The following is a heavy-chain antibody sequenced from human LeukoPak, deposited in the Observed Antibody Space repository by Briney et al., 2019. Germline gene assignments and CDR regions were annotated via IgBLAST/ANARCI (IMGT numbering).Heavy chain of an antibody. D-gene: IGHD3-9*01. CDR2: IYYSGST. Sequence: SESLSLTCTVSGGSISSGDYYWSWIRQPPGNGLEWIGYIYYSGSTYYNPSLKSRVTVSVDTSKNQFSLKLSSVTAADTAVYYCARVPGSDWLSEYWGQGTLVTVSS. CDR3: ARVPGSDWLSEY. J-gene: IGHJ4*02. V-gene: IGHV4-30-4*01. CDR1: GGSISSGDYY.